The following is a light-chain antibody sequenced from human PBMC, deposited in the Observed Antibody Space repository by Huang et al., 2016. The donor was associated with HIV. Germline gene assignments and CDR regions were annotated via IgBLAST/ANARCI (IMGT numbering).Light chain of an antibody. CDR2: GAS. CDR1: QSISAGY. V-gene: IGKV3-20*01. Sequence: EIVLTQSPGTLSLSPGERATLSCGASQSISAGYLAWYQQKPGQAPRLLISGASTRATGIPDRFSGSGSGTDCTLTISRLEPEDFAVYYCQQYGSSPPYTFGQGTKLEI. J-gene: IGKJ2*01. CDR3: QQYGSSPPYT.